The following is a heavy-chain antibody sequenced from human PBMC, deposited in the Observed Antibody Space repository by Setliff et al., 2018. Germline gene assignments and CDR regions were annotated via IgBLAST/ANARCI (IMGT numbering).Heavy chain of an antibody. CDR1: GGSIGSSGSC. J-gene: IGHJ5*02. D-gene: IGHD3-22*01. CDR3: AREGPGMAYES. Sequence: SETLSLTCTVSGGSIGSSGSCWGWIRQLPGKGLEWIGIIYYSGSPYYNSSLKSRVTISVDTSRNQFSLRLKSVTAADTAIYYCAREGPGMAYESWGQGMLVTVSS. CDR2: IYYSGSP. V-gene: IGHV4-39*01.